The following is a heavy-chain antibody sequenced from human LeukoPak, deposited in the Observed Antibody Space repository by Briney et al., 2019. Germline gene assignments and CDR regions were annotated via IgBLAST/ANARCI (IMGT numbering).Heavy chain of an antibody. J-gene: IGHJ4*02. D-gene: IGHD3-22*01. CDR2: IIPIFGTA. CDR1: GGTFSSYA. CDR3: ARDYYDSSGYHPPNY. Sequence: SVKVSCKASGGTFSSYAISWVRQAPGQGLEWMGGIIPIFGTANYAQKFQGRVTITADESTSTAYMELSSLRSEDTAVYYCARDYYDSSGYHPPNYWGQGTLVTVSS. V-gene: IGHV1-69*13.